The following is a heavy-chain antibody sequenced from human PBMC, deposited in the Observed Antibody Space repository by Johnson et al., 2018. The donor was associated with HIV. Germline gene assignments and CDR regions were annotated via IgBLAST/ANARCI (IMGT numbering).Heavy chain of an antibody. CDR3: AREGARNAFYI. J-gene: IGHJ3*02. Sequence: EVQLVESGGGVVQPGRSLRLSCAASGFTVSSNYMSWVRQAPGRGLEWVSGFYWSGGNTGYADSVKGRFTISRDNAKNSLYLQMNSLRVEDTALYYCAREGARNAFYIWGQGTMVTVSS. CDR2: FYWSGGNT. CDR1: GFTVSSNY. V-gene: IGHV3-20*04. D-gene: IGHD3-16*01.